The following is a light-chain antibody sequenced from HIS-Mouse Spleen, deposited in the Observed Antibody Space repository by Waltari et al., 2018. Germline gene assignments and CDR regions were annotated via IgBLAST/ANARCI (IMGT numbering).Light chain of an antibody. CDR2: RNN. CDR3: AAWDDSLSGPV. V-gene: IGLV1-47*01. J-gene: IGLJ3*02. CDR1: SSNIGSHY. Sequence: QSVLTQPPSASGTPGQRVTISCSGSSSNIGSHYVYWYQQLPGTAPKLLTDRNNQRPSGVPDRFYGSKSGTSASLAISGLRSEDEADYYCAAWDDSLSGPVFGGGTKLTVL.